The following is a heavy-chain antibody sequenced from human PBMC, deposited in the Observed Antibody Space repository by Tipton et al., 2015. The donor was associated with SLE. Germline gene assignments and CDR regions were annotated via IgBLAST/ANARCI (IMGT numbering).Heavy chain of an antibody. Sequence: TLSLTCTVSGGSISSSSYYWGWIRQPPGKGLEWIGSIYYSGSTYYNPSLKSRVTISVDTSKNQFSLKLSSVTAAGTAVYYCAGMSYPREGYFDYWGQGTLVTVSS. J-gene: IGHJ4*02. CDR1: GGSISSSSYY. V-gene: IGHV4-39*07. CDR3: AGMSYPREGYFDY. D-gene: IGHD1-26*01. CDR2: IYYSGST.